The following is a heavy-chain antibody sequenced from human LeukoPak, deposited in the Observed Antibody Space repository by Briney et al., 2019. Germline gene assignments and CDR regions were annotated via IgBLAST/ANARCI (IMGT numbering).Heavy chain of an antibody. J-gene: IGHJ6*02. D-gene: IGHD6-13*01. V-gene: IGHV3-33*01. Sequence: PGGSLTLSCAAYGFTFSSYGRDWIRQDPGKGLEWVAVIWHDGSNKYYADSVKGRFTISRDNSKNTLYLQMNSLRAEDTAVYYCARELKNSSSWYAYGMDVWGQGTTVTVSS. CDR3: ARELKNSSSWYAYGMDV. CDR2: IWHDGSNK. CDR1: GFTFSSYG.